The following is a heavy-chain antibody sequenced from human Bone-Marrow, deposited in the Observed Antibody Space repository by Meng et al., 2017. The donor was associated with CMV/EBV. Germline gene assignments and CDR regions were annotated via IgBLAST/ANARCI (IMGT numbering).Heavy chain of an antibody. Sequence: GGSLRLSCAASAFTFSNYGMHWVRQAPGKGLGWVAFIHYDGRDEYYTDSVRGRFTISRDNSKSTLYLQMSSLRAEDTAVYYFAKDPLEFTSASRVGWFDHWGQGTLVTVSS. CDR2: IHYDGRDE. J-gene: IGHJ5*02. D-gene: IGHD2-2*01. CDR3: AKDPLEFTSASRVGWFDH. CDR1: AFTFSNYG. V-gene: IGHV3-30*02.